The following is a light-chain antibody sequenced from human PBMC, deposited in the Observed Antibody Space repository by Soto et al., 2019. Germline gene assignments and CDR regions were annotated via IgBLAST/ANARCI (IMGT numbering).Light chain of an antibody. Sequence: QSVLTQPASVSGSPGQSITISCTGTSSDVGGYNYVSWYQQHPGKAPKLMIYEVSNRPSGVSIRFSGSKSGNTASLTISGLQAEDAADYYCSSYTSSTSLDVFGTGTKVTVL. J-gene: IGLJ1*01. CDR2: EVS. CDR3: SSYTSSTSLDV. CDR1: SSDVGGYNY. V-gene: IGLV2-14*01.